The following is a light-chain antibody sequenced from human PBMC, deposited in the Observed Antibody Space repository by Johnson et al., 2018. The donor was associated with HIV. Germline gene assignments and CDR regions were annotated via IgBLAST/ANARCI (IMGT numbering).Light chain of an antibody. Sequence: QSVLTQPPSVSAAPGQRVTIYCSGSRSNTGRNYASWYQQLPGTAPKLLIYENNKRPSGIPARFSGSTCGTSATLGITGLQTGDEADYYCGTWDSSLSAYVFGTGTRVTVL. CDR3: GTWDSSLSAYV. CDR1: RSNTGRNY. V-gene: IGLV1-51*02. CDR2: ENN. J-gene: IGLJ1*01.